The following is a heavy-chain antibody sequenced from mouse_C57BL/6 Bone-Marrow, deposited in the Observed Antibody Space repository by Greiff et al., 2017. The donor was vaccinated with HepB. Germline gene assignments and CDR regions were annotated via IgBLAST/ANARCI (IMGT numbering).Heavy chain of an antibody. CDR3: ARSHTTVVECYYAMDY. V-gene: IGHV8-12*01. D-gene: IGHD1-1*01. CDR1: GFSLSTSGMG. CDR2: IYWDDDK. Sequence: QVTLKVSGPGILQSSQTLSLTCSFSGFSLSTSGMGVSWIRQPSGKGLEWLAHIYWDDDKRYNPSLKSRLTISKDTSRNQVFLKITSVDTADTATYYCARSHTTVVECYYAMDYWGQGTSVTVSS. J-gene: IGHJ4*01.